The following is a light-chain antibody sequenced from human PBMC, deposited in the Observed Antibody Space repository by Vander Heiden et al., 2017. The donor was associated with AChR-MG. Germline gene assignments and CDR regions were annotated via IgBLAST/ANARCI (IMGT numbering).Light chain of an antibody. Sequence: QTVVTQEPSLTVSPGGTVTLTCASSTGAVTSGHYPNWFQQKPGLPPRALIYNTNNKHSWTPARFSGSLLGGKAALTLSGVQTEDEAEYYCLLFYGAQASVFFGGGTKLTVL. CDR3: LLFYGAQASVF. CDR2: NTN. CDR1: TGAVTSGHY. J-gene: IGLJ2*01. V-gene: IGLV7-43*01.